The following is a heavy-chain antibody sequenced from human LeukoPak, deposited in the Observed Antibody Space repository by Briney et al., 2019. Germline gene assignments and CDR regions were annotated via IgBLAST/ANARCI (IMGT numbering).Heavy chain of an antibody. J-gene: IGHJ6*02. CDR1: GYSFSSYW. Sequence: GESLKISCKGSGYSFSSYWIGWVRQMPGKGLEWMGIISPGDSETRYSASLEGQVTFSTDKSISTAYLQWSSLKASDTAIYYCARRNYYGLDVWGQGTTATVSS. CDR3: ARRNYYGLDV. CDR2: ISPGDSET. V-gene: IGHV5-51*01.